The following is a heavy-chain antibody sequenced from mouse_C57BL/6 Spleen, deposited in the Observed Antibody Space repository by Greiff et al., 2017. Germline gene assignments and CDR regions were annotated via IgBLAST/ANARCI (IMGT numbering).Heavy chain of an antibody. Sequence: SGAELLRPGSSVKMSCKTSGYTFTSYGINWVKQRPGQGLEWIGYIYIGNGYTEYNEKFKGKATLTLDTSSRTAYMQLSSLTSEDSAIYFCARSHYYGISHFDYWGQGTTLTVSS. CDR2: IYIGNGYT. V-gene: IGHV1-58*01. D-gene: IGHD1-1*01. J-gene: IGHJ2*01. CDR1: GYTFTSYG. CDR3: ARSHYYGISHFDY.